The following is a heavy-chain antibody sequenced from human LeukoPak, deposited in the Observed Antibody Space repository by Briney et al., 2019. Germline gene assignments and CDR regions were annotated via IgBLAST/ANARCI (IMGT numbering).Heavy chain of an antibody. CDR1: GGSISSSNW. V-gene: IGHV4-4*02. Sequence: SGTLSLTCAVSGGSISSSNWWSWVRQPPGKGLEWIGEIYHSGSTNYNPSLKSRVTISIDKSKNQFSLKLSSVTAADTAEYYCARSKGINLESSGYLDYWGQGTLVTVSS. D-gene: IGHD3-22*01. CDR3: ARSKGINLESSGYLDY. CDR2: IYHSGST. J-gene: IGHJ4*02.